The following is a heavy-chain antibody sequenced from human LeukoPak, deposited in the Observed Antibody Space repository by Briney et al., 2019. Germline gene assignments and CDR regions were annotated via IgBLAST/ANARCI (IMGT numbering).Heavy chain of an antibody. J-gene: IGHJ5*02. V-gene: IGHV4-59*02. CDR3: ARHARGYSFGAWFNP. CDR2: ISNSGST. D-gene: IGHD5-12*01. Sequence: SETLSLTCTVSGGSVNSSYWSWVRQPPAKGLEGIGFISNSGSTNYSPSFTRRLTISVDTSKNQVSLRLTSVTAAATAVNYCARHARGYSFGAWFNPWGQGVLGTVSS. CDR1: GGSVNSSY.